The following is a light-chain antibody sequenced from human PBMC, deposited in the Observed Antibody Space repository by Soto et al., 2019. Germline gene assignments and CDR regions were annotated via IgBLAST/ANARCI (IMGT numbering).Light chain of an antibody. Sequence: EIVLTQSPGTLSLSPGERATLSCRASQSISGSSLAWYQQKPGQAPRLLIYGASSRATGIPDRFGGSGSGTDFTLTISRLEPEDFAVYYCQQYGSSPRTFGQGTKVEIK. CDR1: QSISGSS. CDR2: GAS. J-gene: IGKJ1*01. V-gene: IGKV3-20*01. CDR3: QQYGSSPRT.